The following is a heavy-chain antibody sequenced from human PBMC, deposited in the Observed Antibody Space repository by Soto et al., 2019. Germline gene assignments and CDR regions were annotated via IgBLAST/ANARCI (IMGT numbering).Heavy chain of an antibody. J-gene: IGHJ4*02. CDR2: IYYSGST. CDR1: GGSVSSGSYY. CDR3: ARAGFLEWLLFDY. V-gene: IGHV4-61*01. Sequence: QVQLQESGPGLVKPSETLSLTCTVSGGSVSSGSYYWSWIRQPPGKGLEWIGYIYYSGSTNYNPSLKSRVTISVDTSKNQFSLKLSSVTAADTAVYYCARAGFLEWLLFDYWGQGTLVTVSS. D-gene: IGHD3-3*01.